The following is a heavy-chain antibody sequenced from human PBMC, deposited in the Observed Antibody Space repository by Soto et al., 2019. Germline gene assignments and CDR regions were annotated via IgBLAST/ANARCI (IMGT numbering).Heavy chain of an antibody. Sequence: GGSLRLSCAASGFTFSSYAMSWVRQAPGKGLEWVSAISGSGGSTYYADSVKGRFTISRDNSKNTLYLQMNSLRAEDTAVYYCAKGLSYYYYYGMDVWGQGTTVTVSS. CDR3: AKGLSYYYYYGMDV. CDR1: GFTFSSYA. V-gene: IGHV3-23*01. CDR2: ISGSGGST. J-gene: IGHJ6*02.